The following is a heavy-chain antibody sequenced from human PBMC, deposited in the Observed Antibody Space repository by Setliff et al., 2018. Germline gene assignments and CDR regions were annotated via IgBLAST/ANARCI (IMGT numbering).Heavy chain of an antibody. D-gene: IGHD1-26*01. V-gene: IGHV1-18*01. CDR1: GYTFTSYG. CDR3: ARYRPASTGSRQYYFDS. J-gene: IGHJ4*02. Sequence: GASVKVSCKASGYTFTSYGITWVRQAPGQGLECMGWISAYNSRTNNAQHLQGRVTVTTDTSTSTAYMELTSLRSDDTAVYYCARYRPASTGSRQYYFDSWGQGTLVTSPQ. CDR2: ISAYNSRT.